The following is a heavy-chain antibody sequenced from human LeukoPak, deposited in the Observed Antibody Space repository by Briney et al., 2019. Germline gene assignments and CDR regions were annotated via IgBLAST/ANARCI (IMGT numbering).Heavy chain of an antibody. V-gene: IGHV4-39*07. J-gene: IGHJ5*02. CDR3: ARSRGSSWFFDP. CDR1: GGSFSSSSYY. CDR2: IYYSGST. Sequence: SETLSLTCTVSGGSFSSSSYYWGWIRQPPGKGLEWIGSIYYSGSTYYNPSLKSRVTISVDMSKNQFSLKLSSVTAADTAVYYCARSRGSSWFFDPWGQGTLVTVSS. D-gene: IGHD6-13*01.